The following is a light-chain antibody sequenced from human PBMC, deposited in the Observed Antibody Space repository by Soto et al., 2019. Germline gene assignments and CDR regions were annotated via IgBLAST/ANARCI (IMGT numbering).Light chain of an antibody. CDR3: TSYTTSRIWV. CDR2: EVS. V-gene: IGLV2-14*01. Sequence: QSALTQPASVSGSPGQSITISCTGSSGDVGDYNYVSWYQQHPGKAPKLMIYEVSHRPSGVSNRFSGSKSGNTASLIISGLHAEDDDDYYWTSYTTSRIWVFGGGTKLTVL. J-gene: IGLJ3*02. CDR1: SGDVGDYNY.